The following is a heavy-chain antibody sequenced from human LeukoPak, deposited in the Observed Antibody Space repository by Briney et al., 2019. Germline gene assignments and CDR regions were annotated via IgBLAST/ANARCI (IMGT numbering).Heavy chain of an antibody. V-gene: IGHV3-73*01. CDR3: ARGFHDT. CDR1: GFTFSGSA. CDR2: IRSKTNSYAT. J-gene: IGHJ5*02. Sequence: GGSLRLSCAASGFTFSGSAMHWVRQASGKGLEWVGRIRSKTNSYATSYAASVKGRFALSRDDSKNTAYLQMNSLKTEDTAVYYCARGFHDTWGQGTLVTVSS.